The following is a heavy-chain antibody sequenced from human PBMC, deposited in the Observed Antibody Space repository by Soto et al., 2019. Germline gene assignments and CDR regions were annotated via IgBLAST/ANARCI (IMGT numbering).Heavy chain of an antibody. Sequence: GASVKVSCKASGGTFSSYAISWVRQAPGQGLEWMGGIIPIFGTANYAQKFQGRVTITADESTSTAYMELSSLRSEDTAVYYCARELYDSSGYLLRHFDYWGQGTLVTVSS. V-gene: IGHV1-69*13. CDR3: ARELYDSSGYLLRHFDY. CDR2: IIPIFGTA. D-gene: IGHD3-22*01. J-gene: IGHJ4*02. CDR1: GGTFSSYA.